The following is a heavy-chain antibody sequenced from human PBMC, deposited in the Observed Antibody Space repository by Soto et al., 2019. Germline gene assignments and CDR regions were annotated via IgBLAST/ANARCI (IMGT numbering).Heavy chain of an antibody. D-gene: IGHD2-8*02. J-gene: IGHJ4*02. Sequence: PGGSLRLSCAASGFTFSSYSMNWVRQAPGKGLEWVSYISSSSSTIYYADSVKGRFTISRDNAKSSLYLQMNSLRAEDTAVYYCMTPGGVSYWGQGTLVTVSS. CDR1: GFTFSSYS. CDR2: ISSSSSTI. CDR3: MTPGGVSY. V-gene: IGHV3-48*01.